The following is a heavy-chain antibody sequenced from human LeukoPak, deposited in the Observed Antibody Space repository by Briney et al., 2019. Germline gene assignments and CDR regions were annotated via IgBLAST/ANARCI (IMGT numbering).Heavy chain of an antibody. Sequence: ASVKVSCKASRDIFTSYYIHWVRQAPGQGPEWMGWINPNSGDTNYAQKFQGRVTITRDTSIRTAYMELSRLRSDDTAVYYCAIQGGYSYGSRPRELHYYFDYWGRGTLVTVSS. CDR2: INPNSGDT. D-gene: IGHD5-18*01. J-gene: IGHJ4*02. CDR1: RDIFTSYY. V-gene: IGHV1-2*02. CDR3: AIQGGYSYGSRPRELHYYFDY.